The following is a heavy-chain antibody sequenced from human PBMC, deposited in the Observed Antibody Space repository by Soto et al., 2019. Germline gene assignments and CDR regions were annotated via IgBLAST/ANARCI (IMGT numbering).Heavy chain of an antibody. V-gene: IGHV3-53*01. CDR3: VRPLPSGRNYGLDV. D-gene: IGHD3-10*01. J-gene: IGHJ6*02. Sequence: GGSLRLSCAASGFIFNNYWMHWVRQAPGMGLEWVSVIYDNGTTYYADSVKGRFTISRDTSTNTLSLQMDSLRAEDTAVYYCVRPLPSGRNYGLDVWGQGTTVTVSS. CDR2: IYDNGTT. CDR1: GFIFNNYW.